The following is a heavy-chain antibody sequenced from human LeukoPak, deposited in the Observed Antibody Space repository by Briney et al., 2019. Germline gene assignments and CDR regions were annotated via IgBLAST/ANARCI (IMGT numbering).Heavy chain of an antibody. D-gene: IGHD3-22*01. CDR3: AREGYYYDSSGYSYYFDY. CDR2: INSDGSST. CDR1: GFTFSSYW. Sequence: GGSLRLSCAASGFTFSSYWMHWVRQAPEKGLVWVSRINSDGSSTSYADSVKGRFTISRDNAKNTLYLQMNSLRAEDTAVYYCAREGYYYDSSGYSYYFDYWGQGTLVTVSS. V-gene: IGHV3-74*01. J-gene: IGHJ4*02.